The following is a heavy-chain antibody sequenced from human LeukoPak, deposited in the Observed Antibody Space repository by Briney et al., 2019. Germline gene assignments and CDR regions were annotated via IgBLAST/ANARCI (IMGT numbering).Heavy chain of an antibody. Sequence: SETLSLTCAVSGGSISSSRYYWGWIRQPPGKGLEWIGSIYDSGNTCYNPSLKSRVTISVDTSKNYFSLKLSSVTAADTAIYFCARASGTYSPGANALDIWVQGRMVSVCS. V-gene: IGHV4-39*02. CDR1: GGSISSSRYY. CDR2: IYDSGNT. CDR3: ARASGTYSPGANALDI. D-gene: IGHD1-26*01. J-gene: IGHJ3*02.